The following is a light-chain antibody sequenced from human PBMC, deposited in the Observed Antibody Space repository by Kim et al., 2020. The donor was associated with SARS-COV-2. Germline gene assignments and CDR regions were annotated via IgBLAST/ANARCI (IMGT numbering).Light chain of an antibody. CDR3: CSYTNSGTYV. CDR2: DVS. V-gene: IGLV2-14*03. CDR1: SSDVGGYRY. J-gene: IGLJ1*01. Sequence: QSALTQPASVSGSPGQSITISCTGTSSDVGGYRYVSWYQQHPGKAPRLMIYDVSNRPSGVSNRFSGSKSGNTASLTISGLQAEDEADYYCCSYTNSGTYVFGTGTKVTVL.